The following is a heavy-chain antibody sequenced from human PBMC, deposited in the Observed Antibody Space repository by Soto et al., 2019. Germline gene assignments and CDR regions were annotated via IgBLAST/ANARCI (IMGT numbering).Heavy chain of an antibody. J-gene: IGHJ4*02. V-gene: IGHV3-30*18. CDR3: AKEDYTFFDS. CDR2: IGYDGSGK. D-gene: IGHD4-4*01. CDR1: GFTFGSHG. Sequence: QVQLVESGGGVVQPGRSLRLSCAASGFTFGSHGMHWVRQAPGKGLEWVALIGYDGSGKYYTDSVKGRFTISRDNSKNMMYLQMNSLRAEDPAIYYCAKEDYTFFDSWGQGTLVTVSS.